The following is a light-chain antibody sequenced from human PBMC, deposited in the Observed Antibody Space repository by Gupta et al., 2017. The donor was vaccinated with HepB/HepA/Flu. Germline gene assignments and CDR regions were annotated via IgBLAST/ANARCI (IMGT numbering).Light chain of an antibody. CDR3: QVWDSSSDHP. CDR2: YDS. Sequence: SYVLTQPPSVSVAPGKTARITCGGNNIGSKSVHWYQQKPGQAPVLVIYYDSDRPSGIPERFSGSNSGNTATLTISRVEAGDEADDYCQVWDSSSDHPFGGGTKLTVL. J-gene: IGLJ2*01. CDR1: NIGSKS. V-gene: IGLV3-21*04.